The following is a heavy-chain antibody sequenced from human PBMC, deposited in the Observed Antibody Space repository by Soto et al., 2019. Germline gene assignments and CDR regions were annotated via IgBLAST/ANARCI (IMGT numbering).Heavy chain of an antibody. CDR1: GYSFKDAW. J-gene: IGHJ4*02. V-gene: IGHV3-15*07. Sequence: EVNLVESGGGLVKPGGSLRLSCAASGYSFKDAWMNWVRQAPGKGLEWVGRIKSIADGGTSEYAPPVAGRFDISRDDSTFTLYLQMNSLQTEDTAVYYCTRRPKAGAVGVDPPDFWGRGTLVTVSA. D-gene: IGHD1-26*01. CDR3: TRRPKAGAVGVDPPDF. CDR2: IKSIADGGTS.